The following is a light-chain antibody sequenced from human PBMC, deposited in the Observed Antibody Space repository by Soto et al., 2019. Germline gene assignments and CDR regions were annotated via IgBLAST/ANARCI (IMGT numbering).Light chain of an antibody. CDR1: SSDVGGYNY. CDR2: DVS. V-gene: IGLV2-11*01. Sequence: QSALTQPRSVSGSPGQSVTISCTGTSSDVGGYNYVSWYQQHPGKAPKLMIYDVSKRPSGVPDRFSGSKSGNTASLTISGLQAEDEADSYCCSYARSYTLVFGGGTKLTVL. J-gene: IGLJ2*01. CDR3: CSYARSYTLV.